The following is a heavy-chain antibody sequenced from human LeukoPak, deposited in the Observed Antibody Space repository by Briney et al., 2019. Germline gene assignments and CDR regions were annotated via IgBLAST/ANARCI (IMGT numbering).Heavy chain of an antibody. J-gene: IGHJ5*02. CDR2: IYQSGST. V-gene: IGHV4-4*02. CDR3: ARNSPWFDP. Sequence: SETLSLTCAVSGGSISSSNWWSWARQPPGKGLEGSGEIYQSGSTNYNPALKSRFTISVDKSKHPFSLKLSSVTAADTPVYYCARNSPWFDPWGQGTLVTVSS. D-gene: IGHD4-23*01. CDR1: GGSISSSNW.